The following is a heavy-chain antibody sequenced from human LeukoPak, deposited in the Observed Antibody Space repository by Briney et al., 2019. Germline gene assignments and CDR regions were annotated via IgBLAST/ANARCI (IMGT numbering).Heavy chain of an antibody. CDR1: GYTFTGYY. J-gene: IGHJ4*02. V-gene: IGHV1-2*02. Sequence: ASVKVSCKASGYTFTGYYMHWVRQAPGQGLEWMGWINPNSGGTNYAQKFQGRVTMTRDTSISTAYMELSRLRSDDTAVYYCARAPYNWNLGLFDYWGQGTLVTVSS. D-gene: IGHD1-20*01. CDR2: INPNSGGT. CDR3: ARAPYNWNLGLFDY.